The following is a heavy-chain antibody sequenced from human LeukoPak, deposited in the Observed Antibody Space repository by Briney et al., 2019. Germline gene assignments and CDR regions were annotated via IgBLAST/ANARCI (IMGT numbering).Heavy chain of an antibody. D-gene: IGHD3-9*01. V-gene: IGHV3-7*01. CDR2: IKHDAGEK. Sequence: GGSLRLSCAASGFTFSSYWMSWVRQAPGKGLEWVANIKHDAGEKYYVDSVKGRFTISRDNAKNSLYLQMNSLRAEDTAVYYCARESVTLLRYFDWSPWGQGTLVTVSS. J-gene: IGHJ5*02. CDR3: ARESVTLLRYFDWSP. CDR1: GFTFSSYW.